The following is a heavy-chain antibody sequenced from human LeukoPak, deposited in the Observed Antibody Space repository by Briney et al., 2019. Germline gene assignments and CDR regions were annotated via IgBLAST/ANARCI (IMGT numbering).Heavy chain of an antibody. CDR3: ARANGTYWWFDS. D-gene: IGHD1-26*01. V-gene: IGHV1-2*04. Sequence: GASVKVSCKASGYTFTDYYIHWVRQAPGQGLEWMGWINPNSGDTNYAQKLQGWVTMTRDMSISTVYMELSRLRSDDTAIYYCARANGTYWWFDSWGQGTLVTVSS. CDR2: INPNSGDT. J-gene: IGHJ5*01. CDR1: GYTFTDYY.